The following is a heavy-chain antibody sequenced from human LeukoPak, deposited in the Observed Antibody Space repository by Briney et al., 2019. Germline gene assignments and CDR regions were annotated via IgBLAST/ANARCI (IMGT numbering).Heavy chain of an antibody. CDR3: VSYSGAADY. V-gene: IGHV3-49*03. Sequence: GPCQRLAHTPASFTVDNYCIRWFRLAPGHPLQPVGFIRSKIYGGTTEYAASVKGRFTISRDDCKSIAYLQMTSLKSEDTAVYYCVSYSGAADYCGQGTLVTVS. D-gene: IGHD5-12*01. J-gene: IGHJ4*02. CDR2: IRSKIYGGTT. CDR1: SFTVDNYC.